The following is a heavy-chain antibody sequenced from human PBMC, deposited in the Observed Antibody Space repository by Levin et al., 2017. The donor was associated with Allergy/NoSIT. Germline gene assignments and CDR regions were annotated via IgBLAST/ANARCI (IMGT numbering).Heavy chain of an antibody. D-gene: IGHD3-16*01. CDR1: GGSFTAFY. CDR3: GRGRFFAFDI. V-gene: IGHV4-34*01. CDR2: INHSGTT. J-gene: IGHJ3*02. Sequence: PSETLSLTCAVSGGSFTAFYWSWLRQSPEKGLEWIGEINHSGTTNYNPSLQSRFTISVDANTKQFSLKVTSMTAAETAVYFCGRGRFFAFDIWGQGTMVVVTS.